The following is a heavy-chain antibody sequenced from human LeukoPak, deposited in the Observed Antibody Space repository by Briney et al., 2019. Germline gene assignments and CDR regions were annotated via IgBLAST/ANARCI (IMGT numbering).Heavy chain of an antibody. J-gene: IGHJ4*02. CDR1: GFTFSSYA. CDR2: ISNSGGST. V-gene: IGHV3-23*01. D-gene: IGHD1-26*01. Sequence: PGGSLRLSCAASGFTFSSYAMSWVRQAPGKGLEWVSSISNSGGSTYYADSVKGRFTISRDNSKNTLYLQMNSLRVEDTAVYYCVKDRVGTWEPIDYWGQGTLVTVSS. CDR3: VKDRVGTWEPIDY.